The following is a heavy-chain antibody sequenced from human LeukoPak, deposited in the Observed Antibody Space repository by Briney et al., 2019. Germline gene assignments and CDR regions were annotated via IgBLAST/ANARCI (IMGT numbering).Heavy chain of an antibody. CDR2: VYYSGTT. D-gene: IGHD6-19*01. CDR1: GAYVDTFY. V-gene: IGHV4-59*02. J-gene: IGHJ5*02. CDR3: ARDRSSGWYNWFDP. Sequence: SETLSLTCNVSGAYVDTFYWSWTRQSPGKGLEWLGYVYYSGTTSFNPSLKSRVTMSVDTSKNQFSLKLSSVTAADTAVYYCARDRSSGWYNWFDPWGQGTLVTVSS.